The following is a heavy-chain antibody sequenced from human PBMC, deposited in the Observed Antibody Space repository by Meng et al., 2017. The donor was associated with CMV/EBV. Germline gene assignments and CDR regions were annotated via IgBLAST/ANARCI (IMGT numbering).Heavy chain of an antibody. J-gene: IGHJ4*02. CDR1: GYTFTGYY. CDR2: INPNSGGT. Sequence: ASVKVSCKTSGYTFTGYYMHWVRQAPGQGLEWMGWINPNSGGTKYAQKFQGRVTMTRDTAINKAYMELIRLTSYDTAVYYCARVALNLNDYWGQGTLVTVSS. V-gene: IGHV1-2*02. D-gene: IGHD3-3*02. CDR3: ARVALNLNDY.